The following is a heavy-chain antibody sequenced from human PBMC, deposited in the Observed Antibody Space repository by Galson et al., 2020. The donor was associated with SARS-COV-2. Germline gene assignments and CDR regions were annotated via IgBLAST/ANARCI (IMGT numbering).Heavy chain of an antibody. CDR3: AKHEQRYSSGWYYFDY. Sequence: GGSLRLSCAASGFTFSSYGMHWVRQAPGKGLAWVPVISHDGSNKYYADSVKGRFTISRDNSKNTLYLQMNSLRAEDTAVYYCAKHEQRYSSGWYYFDYWGEGTLVTVSS. CDR2: ISHDGSNK. D-gene: IGHD6-19*01. J-gene: IGHJ4*02. CDR1: GFTFSSYG. V-gene: IGHV3-30*18.